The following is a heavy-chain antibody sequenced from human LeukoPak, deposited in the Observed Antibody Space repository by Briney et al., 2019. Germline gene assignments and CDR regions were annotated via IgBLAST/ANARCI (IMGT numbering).Heavy chain of an antibody. Sequence: GGSLRLSCGASGFSFSDSALHWVRQASGKGLEWVGRIRSELSGYVTAYAASVKGRLTISRDDSKNTAYLQMNSLETEDTAVYYCTRHLGDDDYGDFNDYWGQGILVTVSS. V-gene: IGHV3-73*01. D-gene: IGHD4-17*01. J-gene: IGHJ4*02. CDR3: TRHLGDDDYGDFNDY. CDR2: IRSELSGYVT. CDR1: GFSFSDSA.